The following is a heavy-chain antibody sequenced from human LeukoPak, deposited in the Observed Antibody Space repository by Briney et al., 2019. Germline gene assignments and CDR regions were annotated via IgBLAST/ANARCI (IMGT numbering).Heavy chain of an antibody. CDR3: ARDYYGSGSQAFDP. V-gene: IGHV3-21*01. D-gene: IGHD3-10*01. Sequence: GGSLRLSCAASGFTFSSYEMNWVRQAPGKGLEWVSSISSSSSYIYYADSVKGRFTISRDNAKNSLYLQMNSLRAEDTAVYYCARDYYGSGSQAFDPCGWGTGITVT. CDR1: GFTFSSYE. J-gene: IGHJ5*02. CDR2: ISSSSSYI.